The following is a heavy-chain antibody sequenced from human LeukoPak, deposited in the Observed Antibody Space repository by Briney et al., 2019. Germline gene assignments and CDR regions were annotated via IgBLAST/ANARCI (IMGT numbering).Heavy chain of an antibody. CDR1: GYSISSGYY. D-gene: IGHD3-3*01. J-gene: IGHJ4*02. CDR2: VYHSGST. CDR3: ARSRAYYDFWSGYNHYFDY. V-gene: IGHV4-38-2*01. Sequence: PSETLSLTCAVSGYSISSGYYWGWIRQPPGKGLEWIGSVYHSGSTYYNPSLKSRVTISVDTSKNQFSLKLSSVTAADTPVYYCARSRAYYDFWSGYNHYFDYWGERTLVTVSS.